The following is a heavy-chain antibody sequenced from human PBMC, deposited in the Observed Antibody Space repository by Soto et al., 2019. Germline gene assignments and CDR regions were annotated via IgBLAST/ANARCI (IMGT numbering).Heavy chain of an antibody. Sequence: GASVKVSCKASGYTFTSYGISWVRQAPGQGLEWMGWISGYNGNTNYAQKFQDRVTMTTDTSTSTAYMELRSLRSDDTAVYYCARSKSGSYVAHWGQGTLVTVSS. V-gene: IGHV1-18*01. CDR3: ARSKSGSYVAH. CDR1: GYTFTSYG. CDR2: ISGYNGNT. D-gene: IGHD1-26*01. J-gene: IGHJ5*02.